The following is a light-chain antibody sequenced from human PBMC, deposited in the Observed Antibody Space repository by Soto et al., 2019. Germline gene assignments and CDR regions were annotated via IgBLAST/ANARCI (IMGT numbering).Light chain of an antibody. Sequence: QYALTQPASVSGSPGQSITISCTGTNSDVGGYNYVSWYQHHPATAPKLIIYDVSNRPSGVSNRFSGSRSGNTASLTLSGLQAEDDADYYCSSYTSYTSLMIFGGGTNLTVL. J-gene: IGLJ2*01. V-gene: IGLV2-14*03. CDR1: NSDVGGYNY. CDR3: SSYTSYTSLMI. CDR2: DVS.